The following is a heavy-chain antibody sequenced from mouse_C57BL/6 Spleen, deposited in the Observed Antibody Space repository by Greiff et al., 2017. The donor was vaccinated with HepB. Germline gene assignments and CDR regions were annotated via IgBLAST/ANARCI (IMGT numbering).Heavy chain of an antibody. CDR3: ARASYYSNQGLAY. CDR2: INPNNGGT. D-gene: IGHD2-5*01. V-gene: IGHV1-18*01. CDR1: GYTFTDYN. Sequence: EVQLQQSGPELVKPGASVKIPCKASGYTFTDYNMDWVKQSHGKSLEWIGDINPNNGGTIYNQKFKGKATLTVDKSSSTAYMELRSLTSEDTAVYYGARASYYSNQGLAYWGQGTLVTVSA. J-gene: IGHJ3*01.